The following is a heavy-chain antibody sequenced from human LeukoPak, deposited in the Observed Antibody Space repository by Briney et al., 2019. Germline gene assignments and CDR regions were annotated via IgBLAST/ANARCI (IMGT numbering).Heavy chain of an antibody. Sequence: SEILSLTCSVSGGSISSYYWSWIRQPPGKGLEWIGYIYYSGSTNYNPSLKSRVTISVDTSKNQFSLKLSSVTAADTAVYYCARASMVRGVHLDYWGQGTLVTVSS. CDR2: IYYSGST. D-gene: IGHD3-10*01. J-gene: IGHJ4*02. CDR1: GGSISSYY. V-gene: IGHV4-59*01. CDR3: ARASMVRGVHLDY.